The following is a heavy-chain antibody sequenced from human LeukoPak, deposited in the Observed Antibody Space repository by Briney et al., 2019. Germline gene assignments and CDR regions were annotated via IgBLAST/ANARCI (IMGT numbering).Heavy chain of an antibody. V-gene: IGHV3-9*01. D-gene: IGHD6-13*01. CDR1: GFTFDDYA. CDR3: ARGRGDSSSWYFDY. CDR2: ISWNSGSI. J-gene: IGHJ4*02. Sequence: GGSLRLSCAASGFTFDDYAMHWVRQAPGKGLEWVSGISWNSGSIGYADSVKGRFTISRDNAKNSLYLQMNSLRAEDTAVYYCARGRGDSSSWYFDYWGQGTLVTVSS.